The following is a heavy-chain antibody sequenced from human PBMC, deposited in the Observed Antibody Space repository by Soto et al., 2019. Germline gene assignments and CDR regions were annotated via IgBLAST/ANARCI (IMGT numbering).Heavy chain of an antibody. D-gene: IGHD1-26*01. Sequence: QVQLVQSGAEVKKPGASVKVSCKASGYTFTSYGXXXXXXXXXXGLEWMGWINTYNGNTNYAQKLQGRVTMTTDTXXXXXXXXXXXXXXXXXXXXXXXXXXXXXLGDYWGQGTLVTVSS. CDR1: GYTFTSYG. J-gene: IGHJ4*02. CDR3: XXXXXXXLGDY. V-gene: IGHV1-18*01. CDR2: INTYNGNT.